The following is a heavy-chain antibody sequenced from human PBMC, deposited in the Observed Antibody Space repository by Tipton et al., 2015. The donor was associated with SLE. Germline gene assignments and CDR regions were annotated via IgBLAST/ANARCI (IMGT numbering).Heavy chain of an antibody. D-gene: IGHD2-2*01. CDR3: ARDDGGYCSGTTCYQFDH. CDR2: ISVYNGNT. CDR1: GYTFTSYG. J-gene: IGHJ4*02. Sequence: QVQLVQSGAEVRKPGASVKVACKASGYTFTSYGISWVRQAPGQGLEWMGWISVYNGNTNYAQKLQGRVTMTTDTSTSTAYMELRSLRSDDTAVYYCARDDGGYCSGTTCYQFDHWGQGTLVTVSS. V-gene: IGHV1-18*01.